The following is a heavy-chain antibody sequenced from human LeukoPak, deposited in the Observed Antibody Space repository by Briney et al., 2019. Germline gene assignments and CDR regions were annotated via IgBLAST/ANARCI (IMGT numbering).Heavy chain of an antibody. CDR1: GGSFSGYY. V-gene: IGHV4-34*01. Sequence: SETLSLTCAVYGGSFSGYYWSWIRQPPGKGLEWIGEINHSGSTNYNPSLKSRVTISVDTSKNQFSLKLSSVTAADTAVYYCARRLYYYDSSGYYRFRYYYYYYMDVWGKGTTVTISS. CDR3: ARRLYYYDSSGYYRFRYYYYYYMDV. J-gene: IGHJ6*03. CDR2: INHSGST. D-gene: IGHD3-22*01.